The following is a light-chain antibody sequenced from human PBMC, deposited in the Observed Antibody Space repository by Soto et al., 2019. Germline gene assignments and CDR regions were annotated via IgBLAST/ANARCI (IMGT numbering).Light chain of an antibody. CDR3: QQCGSSRT. V-gene: IGKV3-20*01. J-gene: IGKJ1*01. CDR2: GAS. Sequence: EIVLTQSPGTLSLSPGERATLSCRASQSVSSSYLAWYQQKPGQAPRLLIYGASSRATGIPDRFSGSGSGTDFTITNSRLEPEDFAVYYCQQCGSSRTFGQGTKVEIK. CDR1: QSVSSSY.